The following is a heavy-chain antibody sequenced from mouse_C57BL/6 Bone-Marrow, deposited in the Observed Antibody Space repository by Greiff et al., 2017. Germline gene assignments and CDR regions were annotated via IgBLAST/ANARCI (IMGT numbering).Heavy chain of an antibody. CDR1: GYTFTSYW. Sequence: QVQLQQSGAELVRPGSSVKLSCKASGYTFTSYWMDWVKQRPGQGLEWIGNIYPSDSATHYNQQFKDKDTLTVDKSSSTAYMKLSSLTSEDSAVYYCARGYPLQQDWGQGTLVTVSA. J-gene: IGHJ3*01. V-gene: IGHV1-61*01. CDR2: IYPSDSAT. CDR3: ARGYPLQQD. D-gene: IGHD2-14*01.